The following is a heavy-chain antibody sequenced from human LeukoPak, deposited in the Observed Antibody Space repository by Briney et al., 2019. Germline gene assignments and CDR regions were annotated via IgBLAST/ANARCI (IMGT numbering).Heavy chain of an antibody. D-gene: IGHD1-26*01. CDR3: AREVGFYYYIDV. CDR2: VGTAGDT. CDR1: GFTLSSRD. J-gene: IGHJ6*03. Sequence: PRASLRLCCAASGFTLSSRDMYWVRQATGEGLEWVSGVGTAGDTHYADSVQGRFTISRDTAKNSLYLQMNSLRAGDTAVYYCAREVGFYYYIDVWGKGTTVIVSS. V-gene: IGHV3-13*01.